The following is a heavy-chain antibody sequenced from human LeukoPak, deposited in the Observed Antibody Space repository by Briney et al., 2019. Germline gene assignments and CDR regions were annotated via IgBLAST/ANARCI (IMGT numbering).Heavy chain of an antibody. CDR1: GYTFTSYA. CDR2: INTNTGNP. J-gene: IGHJ4*02. V-gene: IGHV7-4-1*02. CDR3: AREGVCGGSCYSFDY. D-gene: IGHD2-15*01. Sequence: GASVKVSCKASGYTFTSYAVNWVRQAPGQGLEWMGWINTNTGNPTYAQGFTGRFVFSLDTSVSTAYLQISSLKAEDTAVYYCAREGVCGGSCYSFDYWGQGTLVTVSS.